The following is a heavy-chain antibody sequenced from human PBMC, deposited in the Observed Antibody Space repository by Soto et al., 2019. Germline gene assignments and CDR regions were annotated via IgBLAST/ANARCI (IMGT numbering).Heavy chain of an antibody. D-gene: IGHD6-13*01. CDR1: GFTFSSYA. V-gene: IGHV3-23*01. J-gene: IGHJ6*02. CDR3: AKDAVAAAGTHYYYGMDV. CDR2: ISGSGGST. Sequence: GGSLRLSCAASGFTFSSYAMSWVRQAPGKGLEWVSAISGSGGSTYYADSVKGRFTISRDNSKNTLYLQVNSLRAEDTAVYYCAKDAVAAAGTHYYYGMDVWGQGTTVTVSS.